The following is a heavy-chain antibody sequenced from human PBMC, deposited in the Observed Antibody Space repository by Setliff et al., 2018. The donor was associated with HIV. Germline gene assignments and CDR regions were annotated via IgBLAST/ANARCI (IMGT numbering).Heavy chain of an antibody. CDR2: ISYSGIP. CDR3: ARVSYYGSFSYNYYMDV. J-gene: IGHJ6*03. CDR1: GGSISSQY. D-gene: IGHD3-10*01. Sequence: SETLSLTCTVSGGSISSQYWSWIRQPPGKGLEWIGHISYSGIPNYSPPLRGRVTISVDTSNNQFSLKLSSVTAADTAVYYCARVSYYGSFSYNYYMDVWGKGTKVTVSS. V-gene: IGHV4-59*11.